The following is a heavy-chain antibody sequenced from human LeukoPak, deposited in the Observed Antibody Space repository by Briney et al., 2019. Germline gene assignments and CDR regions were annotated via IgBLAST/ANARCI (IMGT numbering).Heavy chain of an antibody. D-gene: IGHD3-16*02. CDR3: ATNRRLSHDAFDI. J-gene: IGHJ3*02. CDR2: ISSSSSTI. CDR1: GFTFSSYS. V-gene: IGHV3-48*01. Sequence: GGSLRLSCAASGFTFSSYSMNWVRQAPGKGLEWVSYISSSSSTIYYADSVKGRFTISRDNAKNSLYLQMNSLRAEDTAVYYCATNRRLSHDAFDIWGQGTMVTVSS.